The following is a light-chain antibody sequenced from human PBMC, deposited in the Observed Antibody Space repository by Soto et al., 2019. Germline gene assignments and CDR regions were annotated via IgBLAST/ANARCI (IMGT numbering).Light chain of an antibody. CDR2: DVN. J-gene: IGLJ3*02. CDR1: STDVGGYNY. V-gene: IGLV2-11*01. Sequence: QSALTQPRSVSGSPGQSVTISCTGTSTDVGGYNYVSWYQQHPGKAPKLLISDVNKRPSGVPDRFSGSKSGNTASLIISGLQAEDEADYYCCAYAGSSTWVFGGGTKVTVL. CDR3: CAYAGSSTWV.